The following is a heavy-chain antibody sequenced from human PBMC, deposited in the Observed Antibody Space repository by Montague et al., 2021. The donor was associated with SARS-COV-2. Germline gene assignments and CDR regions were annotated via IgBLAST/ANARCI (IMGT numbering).Heavy chain of an antibody. D-gene: IGHD2-21*02. CDR3: ARVHIVVVTAMRYFDL. J-gene: IGHJ2*01. CDR2: IYYSGST. V-gene: IGHV4-31*03. CDR1: GGSISSGGYY. Sequence: TLSLTCTVSGGSISSGGYYWSWTRQHPGKGLEWIGYIYYSGSTYYXPSLESRVTISVDTSKNQFSLKLSSVTAADTAVYYCARVHIVVVTAMRYFDLWGRGTLVTVSS.